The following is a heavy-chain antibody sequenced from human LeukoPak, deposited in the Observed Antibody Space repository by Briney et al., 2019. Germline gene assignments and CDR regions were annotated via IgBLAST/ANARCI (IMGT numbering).Heavy chain of an antibody. D-gene: IGHD2-15*01. CDR1: GGSISSGGYS. J-gene: IGHJ6*04. CDR3: AKGDLYCSGGSCISYGMDV. V-gene: IGHV4-30-4*07. CDR2: IYYGGST. Sequence: SETLSLTCAVSGGSISSGGYSWSWIRQPPGKGLEWIGYIYYGGSTNYNPSLKSRVTISVDTSKNQFSLKLSSVTAADTAVYYCAKGDLYCSGGSCISYGMDVWGKGTTVTVSS.